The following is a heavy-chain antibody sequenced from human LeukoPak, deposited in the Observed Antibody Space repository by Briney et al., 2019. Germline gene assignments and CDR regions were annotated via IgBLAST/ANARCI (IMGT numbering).Heavy chain of an antibody. CDR1: GFTVSSTY. D-gene: IGHD2-15*01. Sequence: GSLRLSCAASGFTVSSTYMSWVRQAPGKGLEWIGSIYFGGSTYYNPSLKSRVTISVDTSMNQFSLKLSFVTTADTAVYYCARALGYCSGGSCTRGYNWFDPWGQGTLVTVSS. V-gene: IGHV4-59*05. CDR3: ARALGYCSGGSCTRGYNWFDP. J-gene: IGHJ5*02. CDR2: IYFGGST.